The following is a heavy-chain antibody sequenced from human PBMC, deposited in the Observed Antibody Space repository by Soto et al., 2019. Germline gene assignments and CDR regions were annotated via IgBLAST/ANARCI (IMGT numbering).Heavy chain of an antibody. CDR2: IYYSGST. CDR3: ARGGYCSGASCAYMGHYYYYGMDV. J-gene: IGHJ6*02. D-gene: IGHD2-15*01. Sequence: TSETLSLTCTVSGGSISSSNYYWGWIRQPPGKGLEWIGSIYYSGSTYYNPSLKSRVTISVDTSKNQFSLKLSSVTAADTAMYYCARGGYCSGASCAYMGHYYYYGMDVWGQGTTVTVSS. CDR1: GGSISSSNYY. V-gene: IGHV4-39*01.